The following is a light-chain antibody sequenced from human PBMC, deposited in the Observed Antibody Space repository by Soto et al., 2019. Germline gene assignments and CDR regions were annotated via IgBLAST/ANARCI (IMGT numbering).Light chain of an antibody. CDR3: QSYDSSLGVV. V-gene: IGLV1-40*01. J-gene: IGLJ2*01. Sequence: QSVLTQPLSVSGAPGQRVTISCTGSSSNIGAGYDVHWYQQLPGTAPKLLMYGNSNRPSGVPDRFSGSKSGTSASLAITGLQTEDEADYYCQSYDSSLGVVFGGGTKVTVL. CDR2: GNS. CDR1: SSNIGAGYD.